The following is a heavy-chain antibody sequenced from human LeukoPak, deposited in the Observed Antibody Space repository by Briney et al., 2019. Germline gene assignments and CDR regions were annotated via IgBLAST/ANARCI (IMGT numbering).Heavy chain of an antibody. D-gene: IGHD6-19*01. CDR1: GFTVRSNY. CDR2: IYSGGST. Sequence: GGSLRLSCAASGFTVRSNYMSWVRQAPGKGLEWVSVIYSGGSTYYADSVKGRFTISRDNSKNTLYLQMNSLRAEDTAVYYCARFITVAGWDAFDIWGQGTMVTVSS. J-gene: IGHJ3*02. V-gene: IGHV3-66*02. CDR3: ARFITVAGWDAFDI.